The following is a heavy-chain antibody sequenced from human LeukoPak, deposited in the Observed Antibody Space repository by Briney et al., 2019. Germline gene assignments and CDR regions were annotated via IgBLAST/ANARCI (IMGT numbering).Heavy chain of an antibody. CDR2: TTSRGPS. CDR1: SVSVSGCY. Sequence: SETLSRTCAIYSVSVSGCYWTCQGPPRGRDRTWNGATTSRGPSNYNPSLKSRVFISLDTSKNQFSLKLTSVTAADTAVYYCARGSRMRQVGPRWLDPWGRGTLVTVSS. D-gene: IGHD1-26*01. V-gene: IGHV4-34*01. CDR3: ARGSRMRQVGPRWLDP. J-gene: IGHJ5*02.